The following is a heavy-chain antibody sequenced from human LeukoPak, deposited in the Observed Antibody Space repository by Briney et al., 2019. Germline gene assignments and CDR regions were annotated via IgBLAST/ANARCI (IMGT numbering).Heavy chain of an antibody. J-gene: IGHJ6*03. CDR2: IYLDGSRA. V-gene: IGHV3-7*01. CDR1: GFTFTNYW. D-gene: IGHD1-1*01. Sequence: PGGSLRLSCAVSGFTFTNYWMSWARQSPGKGLEWVANIYLDGSRAYYVDSVKGRFTISRDNAKNSLYLQMNSLRAEDTAVYYCARDKLSNYYYMDVWGKGTTVTVSS. CDR3: ARDKLSNYYYMDV.